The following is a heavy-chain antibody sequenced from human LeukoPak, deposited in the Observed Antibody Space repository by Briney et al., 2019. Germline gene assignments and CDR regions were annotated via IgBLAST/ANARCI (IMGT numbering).Heavy chain of an antibody. CDR3: ATLNSFGHDY. V-gene: IGHV3-74*01. D-gene: IGHD5-18*01. CDR1: GFTFSTFW. CDR2: IDTDGRTT. J-gene: IGHJ4*02. Sequence: PGGSLRLSCAASGFTFSTFWMHWVRQPPGKGLVWVSRIDTDGRTTTYADSVKGRFTISRDNARNTVYLQINSPRAEDTAVYYCATLNSFGHDYWGQGILVTVSS.